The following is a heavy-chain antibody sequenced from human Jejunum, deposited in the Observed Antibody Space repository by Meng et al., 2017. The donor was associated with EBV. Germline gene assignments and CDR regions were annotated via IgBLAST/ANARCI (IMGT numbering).Heavy chain of an antibody. Sequence: QVQSPEAGPGLVKPAETLSLTCTVSGGSISSSSYYWGWIRQPPGKGLEWIGTYYNSGSTYYNPSLKSRVTISVDTSKNQFSLKLISVTAADTAAYYCARQGPSGRTFDYWGQGTLVTVSS. J-gene: IGHJ4*02. CDR1: GGSISSSSYY. CDR2: YYNSGST. D-gene: IGHD1-26*01. V-gene: IGHV4-39*01. CDR3: ARQGPSGRTFDY.